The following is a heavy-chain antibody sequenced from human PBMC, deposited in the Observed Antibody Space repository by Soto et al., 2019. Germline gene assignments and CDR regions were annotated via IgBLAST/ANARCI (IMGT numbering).Heavy chain of an antibody. J-gene: IGHJ4*02. V-gene: IGHV4-61*01. CDR3: ARGRVAKGRNFGY. CDR2: IYSSGGT. CDR1: GGSVSSENYY. D-gene: IGHD2-15*01. Sequence: QVQLQESGPGLVKPSETLSLTCTVSGGSVSSENYYWNWIRQPPGKGLEWIGYIYSSGGTDYNSSLQRRVSILLDTSKNEFPLKLSSVTAADTAFYYFARGRVAKGRNFGYWCPGTLVAVSS.